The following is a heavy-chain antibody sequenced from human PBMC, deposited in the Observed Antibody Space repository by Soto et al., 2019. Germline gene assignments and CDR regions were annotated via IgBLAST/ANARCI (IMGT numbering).Heavy chain of an antibody. J-gene: IGHJ4*02. CDR3: AGDWSAALDY. CDR2: ISGSRGYI. CDR1: GFIFSDYT. V-gene: IGHV3-21*04. D-gene: IGHD6-13*01. Sequence: TGGSLRLSCAASGFIFSDYTMNWVRQAPGKGLEWVSSISGSRGYIYNGDSVKGRFTISRDNAKNSLVLQMNNLRAEDTAVYYCAGDWSAALDYWGQGTPVTVSS.